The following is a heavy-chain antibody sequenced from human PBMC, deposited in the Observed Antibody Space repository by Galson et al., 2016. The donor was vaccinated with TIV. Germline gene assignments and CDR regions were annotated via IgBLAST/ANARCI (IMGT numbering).Heavy chain of an antibody. D-gene: IGHD5-18*01. CDR1: GGSVTSSH. J-gene: IGHJ4*02. V-gene: IGHV4-4*07. CDR3: AKEGYSYRLS. CDR2: VYPSGNT. Sequence: LSLTCTVSGGSVTSSHWSWIRQPAGKGLEWIGRVYPSGNTNYSPSLKSRVTTSLDTSKNQFSLNLMSVTAADTAVYYCAKEGYSYRLSWGQGILVTVSS.